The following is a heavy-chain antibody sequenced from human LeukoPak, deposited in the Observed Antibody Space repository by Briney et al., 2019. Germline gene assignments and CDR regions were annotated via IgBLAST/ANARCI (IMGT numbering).Heavy chain of an antibody. Sequence: GESLDLPLQGSGYSFTSYWIGWVRQMPGKGLEWMGIIYPGDSDTRYSPSFQGQVTISADKSISTAYLQWSSLKASDTAMYYCARLKGSGKRWFYSWGQGTPVTVSS. J-gene: IGHJ5*01. CDR1: GYSFTSYW. CDR2: IYPGDSDT. CDR3: ARLKGSGKRWFYS. D-gene: IGHD6-19*01. V-gene: IGHV5-51*01.